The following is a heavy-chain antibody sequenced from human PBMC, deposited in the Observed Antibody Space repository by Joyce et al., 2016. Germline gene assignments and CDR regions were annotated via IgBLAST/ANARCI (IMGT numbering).Heavy chain of an antibody. Sequence: QVQLVESGGGVVQPGRSLRLSCAASGFPFSYYSLHWVRQAPAKGLECVAVMSSDGINKYYADSVKGRFTISRDTSKNTLYLQMNSLRAEDTAVYYCVRDIGITMSEPRYWGQGTLVTVSS. CDR3: VRDIGITMSEPRY. CDR2: MSSDGINK. D-gene: IGHD3-10*02. V-gene: IGHV3-30*04. CDR1: GFPFSYYS. J-gene: IGHJ4*02.